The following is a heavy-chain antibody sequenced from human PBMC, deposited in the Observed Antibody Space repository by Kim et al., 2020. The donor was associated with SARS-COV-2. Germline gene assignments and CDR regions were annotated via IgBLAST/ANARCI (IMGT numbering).Heavy chain of an antibody. CDR2: IWYDGSHK. J-gene: IGHJ4*02. Sequence: GGSLRLSCVASGFTFSNYGMHWVRQAPGKGLEWVAVIWYDGSHKYYADSVKGRFTISRDDSKNTVYLQMNSLRAEDTAVYYCARDLYSSYVDYWGQGTLVTVSS. CDR1: GFTFSNYG. D-gene: IGHD6-13*01. V-gene: IGHV3-33*01. CDR3: ARDLYSSYVDY.